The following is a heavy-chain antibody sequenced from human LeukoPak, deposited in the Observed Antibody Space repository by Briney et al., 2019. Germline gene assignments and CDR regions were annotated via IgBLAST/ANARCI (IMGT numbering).Heavy chain of an antibody. CDR1: GYTFTSYA. Sequence: GASVKVSCKASGYTFTSYAMNWVRQAPGQGLEWMGWISVYNGNTNSAQRLQGRVTMTADTSTSTAYMEVRSLRSDDTAVYYCARDRYDFWSAYVGNFPDSWGQGTLVTVSS. CDR3: ARDRYDFWSAYVGNFPDS. J-gene: IGHJ5*01. V-gene: IGHV1-18*01. D-gene: IGHD3-3*01. CDR2: ISVYNGNT.